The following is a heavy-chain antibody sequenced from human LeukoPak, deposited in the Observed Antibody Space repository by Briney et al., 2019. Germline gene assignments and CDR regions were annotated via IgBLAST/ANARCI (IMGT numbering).Heavy chain of an antibody. Sequence: SSETLSLTCAVYGGSFSEYYWSWIRQPPGKGLEWIGDINHSGTTNYNPSLKSRVTISKETSKKQFSLKLSSVTAADTAVYYCARARMDVWGQGITFTVSS. CDR2: INHSGTT. J-gene: IGHJ6*02. CDR1: GGSFSEYY. CDR3: ARARMDV. V-gene: IGHV4-34*01.